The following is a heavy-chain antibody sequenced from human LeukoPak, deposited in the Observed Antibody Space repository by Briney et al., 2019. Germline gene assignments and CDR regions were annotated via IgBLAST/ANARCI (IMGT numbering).Heavy chain of an antibody. D-gene: IGHD1-26*01. Sequence: GSLRLSCAASGFTFSSYAMSWVRQAPGKGLEWTGEIFHSGSTNYNPSLESRLTISMDKSNNRFSLKLSSVTAADTAVYYCAREVLGARAFEYWGLGILVTVSS. CDR2: IFHSGST. CDR1: GFTFSSYAM. V-gene: IGHV4-4*02. J-gene: IGHJ4*02. CDR3: AREVLGARAFEY.